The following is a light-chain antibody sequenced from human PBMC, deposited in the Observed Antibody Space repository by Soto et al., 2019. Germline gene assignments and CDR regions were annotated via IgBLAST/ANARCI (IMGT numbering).Light chain of an antibody. J-gene: IGKJ1*01. CDR2: GAS. Sequence: EIVMTQSPATLSVSPGERATLSCRASQSVTTNLAWYQQKPGQAPRLLITGASTRATGIPARFSGSGSGTEFTLTINSLQPEDFAVYYCQQYNNRPPWAFGQGTRVEIK. V-gene: IGKV3-15*01. CDR1: QSVTTN. CDR3: QQYNNRPPWA.